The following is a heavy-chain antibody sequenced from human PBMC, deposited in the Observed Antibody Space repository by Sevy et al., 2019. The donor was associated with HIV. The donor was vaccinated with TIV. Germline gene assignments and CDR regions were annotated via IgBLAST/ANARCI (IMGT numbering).Heavy chain of an antibody. J-gene: IGHJ4*02. CDR3: ARVGDSGYEFDY. V-gene: IGHV3-30-3*01. CDR2: ISYDGSNK. CDR1: GFTFSSYA. Sequence: GGSLRLSCAASGFTFSSYAMHWVRQAPGKGLEWVAVISYDGSNKYYADSVKGRFTISRDNSKNTLYLQMNSLRAEDTAVYYCARVGDSGYEFDYWGQGTLVIVSS. D-gene: IGHD5-12*01.